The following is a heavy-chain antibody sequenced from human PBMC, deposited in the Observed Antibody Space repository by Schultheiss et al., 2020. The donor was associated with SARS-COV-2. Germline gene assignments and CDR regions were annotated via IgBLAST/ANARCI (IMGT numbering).Heavy chain of an antibody. D-gene: IGHD2-15*01. V-gene: IGHV1-2*02. J-gene: IGHJ6*03. CDR2: ISAYSGGT. CDR3: ARTGLLCSGGSCYTDYYYYMDV. Sequence: ASVKVSCKASGYTFTSYGISWVRQAPGQGLEWMGWISAYSGGTNYAQKFQGRVTMTRDTSISTAYMELSRLRSDDTAVYYCARTGLLCSGGSCYTDYYYYMDVWGKGTTVTVSS. CDR1: GYTFTSYG.